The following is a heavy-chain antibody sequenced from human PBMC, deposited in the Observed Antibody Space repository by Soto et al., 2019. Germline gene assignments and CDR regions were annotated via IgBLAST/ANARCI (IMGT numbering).Heavy chain of an antibody. V-gene: IGHV4-59*01. CDR3: ARSMGLYCSGGSCYGGDWFDP. D-gene: IGHD2-15*01. Sequence: QVQLQESGPGLVKPSETLSLTCTVSGGSISSYYWSWIRQPPGKGLEWIGYIYYSGSTNYNPSLKSRVTISVDTSKNRFSLKLSSVTAADTAVYYCARSMGLYCSGGSCYGGDWFDPWGQGTLVSVSS. J-gene: IGHJ5*02. CDR2: IYYSGST. CDR1: GGSISSYY.